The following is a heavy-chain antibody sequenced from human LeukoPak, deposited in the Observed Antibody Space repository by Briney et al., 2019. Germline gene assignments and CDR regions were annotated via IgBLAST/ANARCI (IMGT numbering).Heavy chain of an antibody. CDR1: GYSFTNYW. D-gene: IGHD1-26*01. CDR3: ARPAYSGRSDGFDI. V-gene: IGHV5-51*01. J-gene: IGHJ3*02. CDR2: IYPGDSDT. Sequence: GESLKISCKASGYSFTNYWIGWVRQMPGKRLEWMGIIYPGDSDTRYSPSFQGQVTISADKSIITTYLQWSSLTASDTAMYYCARPAYSGRSDGFDIWGQGTMVTVSS.